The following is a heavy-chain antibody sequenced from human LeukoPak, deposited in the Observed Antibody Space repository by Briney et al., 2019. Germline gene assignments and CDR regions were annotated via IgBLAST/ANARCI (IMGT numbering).Heavy chain of an antibody. D-gene: IGHD5/OR15-5a*01. Sequence: ASVKVSCKASGYTFTGNYMHWVRQAPGQGLEWMGWINPKSGATNNAQKFQGRIIMTRDTSISTAYMELRRLRSDDTAVYYCARGGRYSVYDLYYYYYMDVWGKGTTVTVSS. CDR2: INPKSGAT. J-gene: IGHJ6*03. V-gene: IGHV1-2*02. CDR3: ARGGRYSVYDLYYYYYMDV. CDR1: GYTFTGNY.